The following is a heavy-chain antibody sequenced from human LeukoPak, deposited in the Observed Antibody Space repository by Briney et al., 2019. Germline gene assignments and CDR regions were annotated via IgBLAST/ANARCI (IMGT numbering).Heavy chain of an antibody. D-gene: IGHD3-22*01. V-gene: IGHV3-21*01. CDR3: ARDEVPSYYDSSGYYYY. CDR2: ISSSSSYI. CDR1: GFTFSSYS. J-gene: IGHJ4*02. Sequence: GGSLRLSCAASGFTFSSYSMNWVSQAPGKGLGWVSSISSSSSYIYYGDSVKGRFTISRDNAKNSLYLQMNSLRAEDTAVYYCARDEVPSYYDSSGYYYYWGQGTLVTVSS.